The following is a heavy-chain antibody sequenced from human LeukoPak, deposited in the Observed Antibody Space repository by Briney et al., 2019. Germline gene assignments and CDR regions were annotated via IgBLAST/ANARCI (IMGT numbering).Heavy chain of an antibody. V-gene: IGHV3-11*01. CDR2: ISSSGSTI. CDR1: GFTFSDYY. J-gene: IGHJ3*02. CDR3: ARSVHYYDSSGYYLDAFDI. D-gene: IGHD3-22*01. Sequence: GGSLRLSCAASGFTFSDYYMSWIRQALGKGLEWVSYISSSGSTIYYADSVKGRFTISRDNAKNSLYLQMNSLRAEDTAVYYCARSVHYYDSSGYYLDAFDIWGQGTMVTVSS.